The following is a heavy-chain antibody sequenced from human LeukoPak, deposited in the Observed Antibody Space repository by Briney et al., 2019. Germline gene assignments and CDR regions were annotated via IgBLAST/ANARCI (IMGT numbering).Heavy chain of an antibody. CDR1: GGSFSGYY. D-gene: IGHD3-9*01. CDR2: INHSGST. V-gene: IGHV4-34*01. J-gene: IGHJ6*03. Sequence: SETLSLTCAVYGGSFSGYYWSWIRQPPGKGLEWIGKINHSGSTNYNPSLKSRVTISVDTSKNQFSLKLSSVTAADTAVYYCAREGRYFDWSTPHYYYYMDVWGKGTTVTVSS. CDR3: AREGRYFDWSTPHYYYYMDV.